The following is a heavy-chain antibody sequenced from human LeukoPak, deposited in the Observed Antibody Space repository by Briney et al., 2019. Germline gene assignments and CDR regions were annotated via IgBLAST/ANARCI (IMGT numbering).Heavy chain of an antibody. CDR1: GYTFTSYG. CDR2: ISAYNGNT. V-gene: IGHV1-18*01. Sequence: ASVKVSCKASGYTFTSYGISWVRQAPGQGLEWMGWISAYNGNTNYAQKLQGRVAMTTDTSTSTAYMELRSLRSDDTAVYYCAKTDYYGSGSYLGFVDYWGQGTLVTVSS. J-gene: IGHJ4*02. D-gene: IGHD3-10*01. CDR3: AKTDYYGSGSYLGFVDY.